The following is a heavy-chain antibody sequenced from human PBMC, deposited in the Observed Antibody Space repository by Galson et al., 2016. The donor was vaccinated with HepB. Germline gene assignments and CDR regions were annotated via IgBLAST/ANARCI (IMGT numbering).Heavy chain of an antibody. D-gene: IGHD3-10*01. CDR1: GFMFSTFA. CDR2: ISRNGGST. CDR3: VKVGTLRGFFYYMDV. V-gene: IGHV3-64D*06. J-gene: IGHJ6*03. Sequence: SLRLSCAASGFMFSTFAVHWVRQAPGKGLEYVSGISRNGGSTYYADSVKGRFTISRDNSRNTLYLQMSSLRAEDTAVYYCVKVGTLRGFFYYMDVWGKGTTVTVSS.